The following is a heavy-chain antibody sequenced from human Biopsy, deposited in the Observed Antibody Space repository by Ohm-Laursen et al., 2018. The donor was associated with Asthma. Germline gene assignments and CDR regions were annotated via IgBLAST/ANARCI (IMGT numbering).Heavy chain of an antibody. J-gene: IGHJ3*02. D-gene: IGHD3-22*01. V-gene: IGHV3-30*03. CDR3: ARQSGQDYGDSSGFDI. Sequence: SLRLSCTASGFVFSQCGRHWVRQGPGKGWEWVALVSSDGHNKYYEDSVKGRFTISRDNSRKRLYLQINRLTVEDSAVYFCARQSGQDYGDSSGFDIWGQGTKVAVSS. CDR1: GFVFSQCG. CDR2: VSSDGHNK.